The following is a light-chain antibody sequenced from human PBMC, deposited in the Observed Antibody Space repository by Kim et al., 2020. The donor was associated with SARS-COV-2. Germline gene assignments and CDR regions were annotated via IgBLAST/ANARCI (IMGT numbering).Light chain of an antibody. J-gene: IGLJ2*01. CDR2: SNN. Sequence: GQRVTISCSGSSSNIGNNNVNWYQQLQGTAPKLLIYSNNQRPSGVPDRFSGSKSGTSASLAISGLQSEDEADYYCAAWDDSLNGVVFGGGTQLTVL. CDR3: AAWDDSLNGVV. CDR1: SSNIGNNN. V-gene: IGLV1-44*01.